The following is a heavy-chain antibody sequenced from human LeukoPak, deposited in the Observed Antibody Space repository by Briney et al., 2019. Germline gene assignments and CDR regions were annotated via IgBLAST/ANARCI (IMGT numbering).Heavy chain of an antibody. CDR1: GFTFSTYA. CDR3: ARDFEFGYYFDSSGSGDY. CDR2: ISGSGGST. V-gene: IGHV3-23*01. J-gene: IGHJ4*02. D-gene: IGHD3-22*01. Sequence: GSLRLSCGASGFTFSTYAMSWVRQAPGKGLEWVSTISGSGGSTYYADSVKGRFTISRDNAKNSLYLQMNSLRAEDTAVYYCARDFEFGYYFDSSGSGDYWGQGTLVTVSS.